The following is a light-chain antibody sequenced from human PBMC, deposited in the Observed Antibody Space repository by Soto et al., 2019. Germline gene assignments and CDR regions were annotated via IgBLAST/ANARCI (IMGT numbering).Light chain of an antibody. V-gene: IGKV1-5*03. CDR2: KAT. CDR3: QQDNSYPWT. Sequence: DIQMTQSPSTLSASVGDRVTITCRASQIISNWLAWYQQKPGKAPKLLIYKATSLESGVPSRFSGSGSGTEFTLTISSLQPDDFTTYYCQQDNSYPWTFGQGTKVEIK. J-gene: IGKJ1*01. CDR1: QIISNW.